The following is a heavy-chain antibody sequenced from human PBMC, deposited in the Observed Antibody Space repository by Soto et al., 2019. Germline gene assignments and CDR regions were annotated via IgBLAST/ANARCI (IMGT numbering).Heavy chain of an antibody. CDR2: ISAYNGNT. CDR1: GYTFTSYG. Sequence: ASVKVSCKASGYTFTSYGISWVRQAPGQGLEWMGWISAYNGNTNYAQKLQGRVTMTTDTSTSTAYMELRSLRSDDTDVYYCAREGKGGSYSRLPLFDPWGQGTLVTVSS. V-gene: IGHV1-18*04. CDR3: AREGKGGSYSRLPLFDP. J-gene: IGHJ5*02. D-gene: IGHD1-26*01.